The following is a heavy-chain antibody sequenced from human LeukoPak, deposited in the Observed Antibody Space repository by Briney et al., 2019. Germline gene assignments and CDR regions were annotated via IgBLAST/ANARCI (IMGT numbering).Heavy chain of an antibody. Sequence: GGSLRLSCAASGFTFISYWMHWVRQVPGKGLVWVSHISTDGSRTSYADSVKGRFTISRDNAKNTLYLQMNSLRAEDTAVYYCAKGGASVTRYVDYWGQGTLVTVSS. J-gene: IGHJ4*02. CDR2: ISTDGSRT. CDR1: GFTFISYW. CDR3: AKGGASVTRYVDY. D-gene: IGHD4-17*01. V-gene: IGHV3-74*01.